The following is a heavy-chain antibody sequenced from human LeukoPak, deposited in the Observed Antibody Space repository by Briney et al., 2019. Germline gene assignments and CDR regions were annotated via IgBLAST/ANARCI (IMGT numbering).Heavy chain of an antibody. CDR2: ISSGSGYM. J-gene: IGHJ4*02. CDR3: ARAGLYSGSGLDY. V-gene: IGHV3-21*01. Sequence: PGGSLRLSCAVSGFALSSYNMNWVRQSPGKGLEWVSSISSGSGYMYYADSVKGRFTISRDNAKNSLYLEMSSLRAEDTAVYYCARAGLYSGSGLDYWGQGTLVTVSS. CDR1: GFALSSYN. D-gene: IGHD5-12*01.